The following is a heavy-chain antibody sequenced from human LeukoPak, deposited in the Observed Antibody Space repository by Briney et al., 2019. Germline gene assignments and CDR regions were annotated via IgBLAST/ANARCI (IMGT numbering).Heavy chain of an antibody. J-gene: IGHJ1*01. CDR3: ARGSLDCSGGSCYPEYFQH. CDR2: INHSGST. V-gene: IGHV4-34*01. D-gene: IGHD2-15*01. CDR1: GGSFSGYY. Sequence: SETLSLTCAVYGGSFSGYYWSWIRQPPGKGLEWIGEINHSGSTNYNPSLKSRVTISVDTSKNQFSLKLSSATAADTAVYYCARGSLDCSGGSCYPEYFQHWGQGTLVTVSS.